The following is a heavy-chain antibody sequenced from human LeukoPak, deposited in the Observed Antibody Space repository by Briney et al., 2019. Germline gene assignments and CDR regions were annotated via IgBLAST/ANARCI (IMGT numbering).Heavy chain of an antibody. V-gene: IGHV3-30-3*01. J-gene: IGHJ4*02. CDR1: GFTFSNYA. D-gene: IGHD3-3*01. Sequence: GGSLRVSCAASGFTFSNYAIHWARQAPGKGLEWVAFISHDRSNSCHADSVKGRFTISRDNSKNTLYLQMNSLTDEDTAVYYCARFLSGSSICDYWGQGTLVTVSS. CDR2: ISHDRSNS. CDR3: ARFLSGSSICDY.